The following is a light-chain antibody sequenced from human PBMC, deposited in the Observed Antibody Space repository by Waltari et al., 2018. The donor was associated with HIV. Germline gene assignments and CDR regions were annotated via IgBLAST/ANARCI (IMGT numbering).Light chain of an antibody. Sequence: QSVVTQPPSVSGTPGQWVTISCSGSSSNIGSNHVNWYQHLPGTAPKLLIYNNKQRPSGVPDRLSGSKSGTSASLASSVLQSEDEADYFCAAWHDSLNGPVFGGGTKLTVL. CDR3: AAWHDSLNGPV. V-gene: IGLV1-44*01. CDR2: NNK. J-gene: IGLJ3*02. CDR1: SSNIGSNH.